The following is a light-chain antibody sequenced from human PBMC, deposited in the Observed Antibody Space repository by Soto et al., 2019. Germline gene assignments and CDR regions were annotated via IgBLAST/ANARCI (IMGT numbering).Light chain of an antibody. CDR2: AAS. CDR1: QSISTF. Sequence: DIQMTQSPSSLSASVGDRVTITCRASQSISTFLTWYQQKPGKAPNLLIYAASRLQSGVPSRFSGSGSGTDFTLTISSLQPEDFATYYCQQSYSVPHTFPLTFGGGTKVEIK. V-gene: IGKV1-39*01. CDR3: QQSYSVPHTFPLT. J-gene: IGKJ4*01.